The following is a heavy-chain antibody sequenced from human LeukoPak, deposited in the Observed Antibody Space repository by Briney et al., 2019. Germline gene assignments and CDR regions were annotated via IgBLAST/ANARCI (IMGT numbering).Heavy chain of an antibody. CDR3: AKGSGTHFVHDF. CDR2: ISGSGDST. CDR1: GFTFSTYI. V-gene: IGHV3-23*01. J-gene: IGHJ4*02. D-gene: IGHD1-26*01. Sequence: PGGSLRLSCAASGFTFSTYIMNWVRQAPGKGLEWVSAISGSGDSTYYAGSVKGRFTISRDNSKNTLYLQVNSLRAEDTAVYYCAKGSGTHFVHDFWGRGTLDPVSS.